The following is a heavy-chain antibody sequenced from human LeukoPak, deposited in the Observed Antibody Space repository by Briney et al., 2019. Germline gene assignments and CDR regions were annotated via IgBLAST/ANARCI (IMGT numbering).Heavy chain of an antibody. CDR1: GLTFSSCG. V-gene: IGHV3-30*02. Sequence: PGGSLRLSCEASGLTFSSCGMHWVRQAPGKGLKWVAYTRYDGSDKYYIDSVKGRFTIARDNSKKTLYLQMTSLRPGDTAVYFCAKDEGVGASYFDYWGQGTLVAVSS. J-gene: IGHJ4*02. CDR3: AKDEGVGASYFDY. CDR2: TRYDGSDK. D-gene: IGHD1-26*01.